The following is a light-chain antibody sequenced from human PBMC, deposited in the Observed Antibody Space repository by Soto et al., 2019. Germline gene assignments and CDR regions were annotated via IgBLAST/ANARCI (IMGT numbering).Light chain of an antibody. Sequence: EIVLTQSPGTLSLSPGDRATLSCRASQSVSSSFLAWYQQKPGQAPRLLIYGASIRATGIPDRFSGSGSGTDFTLTIRRLEPEDFAMYFCHQHGSSPRTFGQGTKVEIK. J-gene: IGKJ1*01. CDR1: QSVSSSF. V-gene: IGKV3-20*01. CDR2: GAS. CDR3: HQHGSSPRT.